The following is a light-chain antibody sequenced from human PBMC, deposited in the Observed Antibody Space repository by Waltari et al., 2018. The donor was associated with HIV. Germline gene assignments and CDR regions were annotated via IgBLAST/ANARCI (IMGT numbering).Light chain of an antibody. CDR3: QQYNNWPPYT. V-gene: IGKV3-15*01. CDR2: GSS. Sequence: EIVMTQSPATLSVSPGERATLSCRASQSVSRHLDLYQQKTGQAPRLLIDGSSTRATGSTARLSGSGSGTEYTLTISSLQSEDVAVYYCQQYNNWPPYTFGQGTKLEIK. CDR1: QSVSRH. J-gene: IGKJ2*01.